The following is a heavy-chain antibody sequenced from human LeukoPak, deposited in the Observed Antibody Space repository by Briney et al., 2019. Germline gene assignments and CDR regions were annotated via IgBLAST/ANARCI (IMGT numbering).Heavy chain of an antibody. J-gene: IGHJ4*02. D-gene: IGHD6-13*01. V-gene: IGHV1-18*01. CDR3: ARDTIAADFIDY. CDR2: TSAHNGNT. Sequence: ASVKVSCKPSGYTFTTYGITWVRQAPGQGLEWMGWTSAHNGNTKYAQKLQGRVTMTTDTSTRTAYMELRSLRSDDTAVYYCARDTIAADFIDYWGQGTLVTVSS. CDR1: GYTFTTYG.